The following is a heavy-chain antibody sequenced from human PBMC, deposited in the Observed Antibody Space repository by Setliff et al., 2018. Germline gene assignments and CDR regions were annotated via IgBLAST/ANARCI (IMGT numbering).Heavy chain of an antibody. J-gene: IGHJ4*02. CDR2: MNPNSGNT. V-gene: IGHV1-8*02. CDR1: GYTFTSYD. D-gene: IGHD3-3*01. CDR3: DFWSGYDFFDY. Sequence: ASVKVSCKASGYTFTSYDINWVRQATGQGLEWMGWMNPNSGNTGYAQKFQGRVTMTRNTSISTAYMDPVDTATYYCAHRYYDFWSGYDFFDYWGQGTLVTVSS.